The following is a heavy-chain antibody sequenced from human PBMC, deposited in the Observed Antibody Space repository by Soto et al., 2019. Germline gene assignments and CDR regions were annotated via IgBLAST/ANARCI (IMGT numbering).Heavy chain of an antibody. J-gene: IGHJ6*02. Sequence: QVQLVQSGAEVKKPGSSVKVSCKASGGTFSSYTISWVRQAPGQGLEWMGRIIPILGIANYAQKFQGRVTITADKSTSPAYMELRSLRSEDTAVYYCARRSSGSYYIYYYGMDVWGQGTTVTVSS. CDR1: GGTFSSYT. V-gene: IGHV1-69*02. D-gene: IGHD3-10*01. CDR2: IIPILGIA. CDR3: ARRSSGSYYIYYYGMDV.